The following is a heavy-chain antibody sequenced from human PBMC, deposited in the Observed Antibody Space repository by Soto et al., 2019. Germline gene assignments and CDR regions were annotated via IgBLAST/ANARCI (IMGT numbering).Heavy chain of an antibody. V-gene: IGHV4-34*01. CDR3: ASSFLLGVPTDY. Sequence: SETLSLTCAVYGGSFSGYYWSWIRQPPGKGLEWIGEINHSGSTNYNPSLKSRVTISVDTSKNQFSLKLSSVTAADTAVYYCASSFLLGVPTDYWGQGTLVTVSS. D-gene: IGHD2-2*01. CDR2: INHSGST. CDR1: GGSFSGYY. J-gene: IGHJ4*02.